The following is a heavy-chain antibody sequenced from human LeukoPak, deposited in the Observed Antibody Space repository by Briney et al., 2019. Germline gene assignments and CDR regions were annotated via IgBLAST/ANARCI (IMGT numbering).Heavy chain of an antibody. CDR3: VRDAGHQLSRRNYYAMDV. J-gene: IGHJ6*02. Sequence: SETLSLTCTVSGGSISSSSYFWGWIRQPPGKGLEWIGSMYYGVTSYYNPSLKSRVTISVDTSNNQFSLNVKSVTAADTAMYYCVRDAGHQLSRRNYYAMDVWGQGTTVTVSS. V-gene: IGHV4-39*07. CDR1: GGSISSSSYF. CDR2: MYYGVTS. D-gene: IGHD2-2*01.